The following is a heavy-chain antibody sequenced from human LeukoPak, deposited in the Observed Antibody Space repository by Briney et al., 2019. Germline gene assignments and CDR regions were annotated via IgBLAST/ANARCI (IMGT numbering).Heavy chain of an antibody. CDR1: GGTFSSYT. CDR3: ARAKKQGTTVTTGWFDP. V-gene: IGHV1-69*02. CDR2: IIPILGIA. J-gene: IGHJ5*02. Sequence: SVKVSCKAAGGTFSSYTIGWVRQAPGQGLEWMGRIIPILGIANYAQKFQGRVTITADKSTSTAYMELSSLRSEDTAVYYCARAKKQGTTVTTGWFDPWGRGTLVTVSS. D-gene: IGHD4-11*01.